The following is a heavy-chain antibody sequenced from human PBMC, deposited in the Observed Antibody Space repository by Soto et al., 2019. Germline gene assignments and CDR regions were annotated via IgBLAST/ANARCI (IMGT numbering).Heavy chain of an antibody. J-gene: IGHJ6*02. CDR1: GGSISSGGYY. CDR3: ARSGGNSYYYGMDV. CDR2: IYYSANT. Sequence: QVQLQESGPGLVKPSQTLSLTCSVSGGSISSGGYYWSWIRQPPGKGLEWIGYIYYSANTHYNPSLKGRVSISADTSKNQFSLNLSSVTAADTAVYYCARSGGNSYYYGMDVWGQGITVTVSS. D-gene: IGHD3-10*01. V-gene: IGHV4-31*02.